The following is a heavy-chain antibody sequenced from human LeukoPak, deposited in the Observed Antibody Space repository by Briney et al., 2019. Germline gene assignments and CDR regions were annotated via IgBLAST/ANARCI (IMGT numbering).Heavy chain of an antibody. Sequence: PGRSLRLSCAASGFTFSSYAMRWVRQAPGKGLEWVAVISYDGSNKYYADSVKGRFTISRDNSKNTLYLQMNSLRAEDTAVYYCARDPIAAAPRGPKGYFQHWGQGTLVTVSS. CDR1: GFTFSSYA. J-gene: IGHJ1*01. D-gene: IGHD6-13*01. CDR2: ISYDGSNK. V-gene: IGHV3-30-3*01. CDR3: ARDPIAAAPRGPKGYFQH.